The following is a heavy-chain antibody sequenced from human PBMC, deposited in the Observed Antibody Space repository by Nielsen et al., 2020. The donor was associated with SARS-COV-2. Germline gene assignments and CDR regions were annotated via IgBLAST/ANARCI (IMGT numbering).Heavy chain of an antibody. CDR3: ARVSLNADYYYGMDV. Sequence: GESLKISCAASGFTFRNYGMNWVRQAPGKGLEWVSYISSSGSAKYYADSVKGRFTISRDNAKNSVYLQMNSLRAEDTAVYYCARVSLNADYYYGMDVWGQGTTVTVSS. CDR1: GFTFRNYG. D-gene: IGHD2-15*01. V-gene: IGHV3-48*04. CDR2: ISSSGSAK. J-gene: IGHJ6*02.